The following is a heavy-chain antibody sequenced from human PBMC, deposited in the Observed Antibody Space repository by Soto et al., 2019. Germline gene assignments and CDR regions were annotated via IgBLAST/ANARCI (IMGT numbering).Heavy chain of an antibody. CDR3: VRWNGFGDR. D-gene: IGHD1-1*01. Sequence: EVQLLESGGGLVQPGGSLRLSCAVSGFIISDYGVTWVRQAPGKGLEWVSGFSGGGGGTFYADSVKGRFTISRDDPKITAYLQMNSLGAEDTAVYYCVRWNGFGDRWGQGTLVTVSS. CDR1: GFIISDYG. V-gene: IGHV3-23*01. J-gene: IGHJ5*02. CDR2: FSGGGGGT.